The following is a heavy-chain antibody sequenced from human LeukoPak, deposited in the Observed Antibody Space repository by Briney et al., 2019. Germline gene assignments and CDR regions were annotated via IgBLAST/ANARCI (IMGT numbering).Heavy chain of an antibody. CDR1: GGSISSGGYS. CDR3: GRAGSFSPIEY. D-gene: IGHD2/OR15-2a*01. J-gene: IGHJ4*02. V-gene: IGHV4-30-2*01. Sequence: SETLSLTCAVSGGSISSGGYSWSWIRQPPGKGLEWIGYIYHSGSTYYNPSLKSRVTISVDRSKNQFSLKLSSVTAADTAVYYCGRAGSFSPIEYWGQGTLVTVSS. CDR2: IYHSGST.